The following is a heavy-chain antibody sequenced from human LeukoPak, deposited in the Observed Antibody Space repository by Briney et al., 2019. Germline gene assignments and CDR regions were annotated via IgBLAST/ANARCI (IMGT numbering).Heavy chain of an antibody. CDR1: GGSISSYY. CDR2: IYYSGST. CDR3: ARDLDSSYYYGMDV. V-gene: IGHV4-59*01. Sequence: SETLSLTCTVSGGSISSYYWSWIRQPPGKELEWIGYIYYSGSTNYNPSLKSRVTISVDTSKNQFSLKLSSVTAADTAVYYCARDLDSSYYYGMDVWGQGTTVTVSS. D-gene: IGHD6-19*01. J-gene: IGHJ6*02.